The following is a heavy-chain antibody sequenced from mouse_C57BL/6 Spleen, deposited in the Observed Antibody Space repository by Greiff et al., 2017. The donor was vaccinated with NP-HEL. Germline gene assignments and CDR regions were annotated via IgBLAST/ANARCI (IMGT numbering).Heavy chain of an antibody. J-gene: IGHJ4*01. D-gene: IGHD2-10*02. CDR3: ARDRYGNYDYAMDY. CDR2: ISDGGSYT. V-gene: IGHV5-4*01. CDR1: GFTFSSYA. Sequence: EVQLVESGGGLVKPGGSLKLSCAASGFTFSSYAMSWVRQTPEKRLEWVAPISDGGSYTYYPDNVKGRFTISRDNAKNNLYLQMSHLKSEDTAMYYCARDRYGNYDYAMDYWGQGTSVTVSS.